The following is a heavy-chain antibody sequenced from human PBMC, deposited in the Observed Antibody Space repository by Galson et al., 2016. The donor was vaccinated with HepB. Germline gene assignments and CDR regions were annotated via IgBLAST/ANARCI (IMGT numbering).Heavy chain of an antibody. CDR3: ARYGDYEGYYFHGMDV. Sequence: SLRLSCAASGFTFSHYTMNWVRQAPGKGLEWVSSISSSGSYIYYPDSVKGRFTISRDNAKNSLYLQMNSLTAEDTAVYYCARYGDYEGYYFHGMDVWGQGTTVTVSS. D-gene: IGHD4-17*01. CDR1: GFTFSHYT. V-gene: IGHV3-21*01. J-gene: IGHJ6*02. CDR2: ISSSGSYI.